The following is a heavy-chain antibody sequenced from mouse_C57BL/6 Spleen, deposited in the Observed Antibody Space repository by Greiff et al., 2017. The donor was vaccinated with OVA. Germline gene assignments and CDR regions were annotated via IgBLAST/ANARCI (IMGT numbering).Heavy chain of an antibody. J-gene: IGHJ3*01. CDR1: GFSFNTYA. CDR3: VRHGRLTGTFAY. Sequence: GGGLVQPKGSLKLSCAASGFSFNTYAMNRVRQAPGKGLEWVARIRSKSNNYATYYADSEKDRFTISRDDSESLLYLQMNNLKTEDTAMYYCVRHGRLTGTFAYWGQGTLVTVSA. D-gene: IGHD4-1*01. CDR2: IRSKSNNYAT. V-gene: IGHV10-1*01.